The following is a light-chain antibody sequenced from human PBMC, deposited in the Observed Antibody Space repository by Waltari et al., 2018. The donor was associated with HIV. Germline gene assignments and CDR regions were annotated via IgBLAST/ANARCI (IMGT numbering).Light chain of an antibody. CDR1: QSISSY. V-gene: IGKV3D-11*02. Sequence: EIVLTQSPATLSLSPGERATLSCRASQSISSYLAWYQQKPGQAPRLLIYDASNSASGIPARFSGSGSGTDFTLTISSLEPEDFALYYCQQRSNWHFGPGTKVDIK. CDR3: QQRSNWH. CDR2: DAS. J-gene: IGKJ3*01.